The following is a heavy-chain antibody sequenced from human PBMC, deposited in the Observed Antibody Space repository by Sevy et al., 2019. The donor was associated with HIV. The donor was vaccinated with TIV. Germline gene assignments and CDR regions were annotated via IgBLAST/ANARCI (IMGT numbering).Heavy chain of an antibody. Sequence: GASLKISCAASEFTVSSSYMSWVRQAPAKGLEWVSILYRGGSTYYAASVKGRFAVSKDNSKNRLYLQMNSLRAEDTAVYYCARAGTGSYRAYFDYWGQGTLVTVSS. CDR2: LYRGGST. J-gene: IGHJ4*02. V-gene: IGHV3-53*01. D-gene: IGHD1-26*01. CDR3: ARAGTGSYRAYFDY. CDR1: EFTVSSSY.